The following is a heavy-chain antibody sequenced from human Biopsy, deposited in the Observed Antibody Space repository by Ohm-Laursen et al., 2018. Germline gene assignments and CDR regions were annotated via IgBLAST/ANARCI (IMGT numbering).Heavy chain of an antibody. J-gene: IGHJ4*02. CDR1: GDSLTSGPEN. Sequence: PSQTLSLTCTVSGDSLTSGPENWSWIRQSPGQGLEYIGFTYSGGNTNYSPSLKNRVTMSVDTSKNQFYLKLYSVTAADTAVYYCARGRRTSGWPYFDNWGQGALVIVSP. CDR3: ARGRRTSGWPYFDN. D-gene: IGHD6-19*01. V-gene: IGHV4-61*01. CDR2: TYSGGNT.